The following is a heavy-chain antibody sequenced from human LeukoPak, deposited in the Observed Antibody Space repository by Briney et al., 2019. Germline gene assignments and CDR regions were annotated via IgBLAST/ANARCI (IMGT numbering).Heavy chain of an antibody. J-gene: IGHJ4*02. CDR2: IHMGGNT. D-gene: IGHD3-10*01. V-gene: IGHV3-66*01. CDR1: GFTVSGNY. CDR3: ARDPGYGLGVDYGDY. Sequence: QAGGSLRLSCAASGFTVSGNYMSWVRQAPGKGLEWLSVIHMGGNTYYADSVKGRFTISRDSSKNTVFLQMDSLRAEDTAVYYCARDPGYGLGVDYGDYWGQGTLVTVSS.